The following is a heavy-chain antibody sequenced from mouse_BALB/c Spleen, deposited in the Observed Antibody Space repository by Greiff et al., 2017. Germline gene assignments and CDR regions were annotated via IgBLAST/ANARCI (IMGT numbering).Heavy chain of an antibody. J-gene: IGHJ3*01. V-gene: IGHV14-3*02. CDR1: GFNIKDTY. CDR2: IDPANGNT. CDR3: ASRGAIYYGYPAWFAY. Sequence: EVQLQQSGAELVKPGASVKLSCTASGFNIKDTYMHWVKQRPEQGLEWIGRIDPANGNTKYDPKFQGKATITADTSSNTAYLQLSSLTSEDTAVYYCASRGAIYYGYPAWFAYWGQGTLVTVSA. D-gene: IGHD2-2*01.